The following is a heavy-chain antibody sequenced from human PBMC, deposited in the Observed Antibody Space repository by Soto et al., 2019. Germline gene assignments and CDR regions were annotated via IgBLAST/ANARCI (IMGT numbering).Heavy chain of an antibody. J-gene: IGHJ6*02. CDR2: IIPIFGTA. D-gene: IGHD4-17*01. CDR3: ASDLGDYPNYYYGMDV. Sequence: ASVKVSCKASGGTFSSYAISWVRQAPGQGLEWMGGIIPIFGTANYAQKFQGRVTITADKSTSTAYMELSSLRSEDTAVYYCASDLGDYPNYYYGMDVWGQGTTVTVYS. CDR1: GGTFSSYA. V-gene: IGHV1-69*06.